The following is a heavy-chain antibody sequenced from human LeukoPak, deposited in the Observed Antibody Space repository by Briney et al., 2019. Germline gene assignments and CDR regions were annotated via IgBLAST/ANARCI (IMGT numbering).Heavy chain of an antibody. V-gene: IGHV3-21*06. CDR2: VSISSSYI. Sequence: GGSLRLSCAASGFTFSSYSMNWVRQAPGKGLEWVSSVSISSSYIYYADSVKGRFTVSRDNSKNLLYLQMDSLRVEDTAVYYCARAGTCSSTSCDGGIEYWGQGTLVTVSS. J-gene: IGHJ4*02. CDR1: GFTFSSYS. D-gene: IGHD2-2*01. CDR3: ARAGTCSSTSCDGGIEY.